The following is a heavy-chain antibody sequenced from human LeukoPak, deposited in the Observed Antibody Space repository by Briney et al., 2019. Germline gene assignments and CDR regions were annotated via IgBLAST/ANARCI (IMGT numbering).Heavy chain of an antibody. CDR1: GFTFSSYA. J-gene: IGHJ4*02. Sequence: TGGSLRPSCAASGFTFSSYAMSWVRQAPEKGLEWVPAISGSGGSTYYADSVKGRFTISRDNSKNTLYLQMNSLRAEDTAVYYCAKKLSSGSQLFDYWGQGTLVTVSS. V-gene: IGHV3-23*01. D-gene: IGHD6-19*01. CDR2: ISGSGGST. CDR3: AKKLSSGSQLFDY.